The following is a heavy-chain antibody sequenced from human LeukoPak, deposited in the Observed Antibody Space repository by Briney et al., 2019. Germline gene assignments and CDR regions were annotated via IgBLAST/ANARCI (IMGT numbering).Heavy chain of an antibody. J-gene: IGHJ4*02. D-gene: IGHD3-3*01. CDR3: ARDPGVVAFHYFDF. V-gene: IGHV3-23*01. CDR2: IGGLSGST. CDR1: GFTFSSHA. Sequence: GGSLRLSCEASGFTFSSHAMAWVRQAPGKGLEWVSAIGGLSGSTYYADSVKGRFTISRDNSKNTVYLEMNSLRAEDTALYYCARDPGVVAFHYFDFWGQGILVTVSS.